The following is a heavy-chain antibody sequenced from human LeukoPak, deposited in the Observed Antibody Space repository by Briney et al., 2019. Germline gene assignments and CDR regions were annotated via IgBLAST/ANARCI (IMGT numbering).Heavy chain of an antibody. Sequence: GGSLRLSCAASGFTFSSYSMNWVRQAPGKGLERVSYISSSSSTIYYADSVKGRFTISRDNAKNSLYLQMNSLRAEDTAVYYCARAMWGCCSSTSCSCDYWGQGTLVTVSS. J-gene: IGHJ4*02. CDR2: ISSSSSTI. CDR1: GFTFSSYS. V-gene: IGHV3-48*01. CDR3: ARAMWGCCSSTSCSCDY. D-gene: IGHD2-2*01.